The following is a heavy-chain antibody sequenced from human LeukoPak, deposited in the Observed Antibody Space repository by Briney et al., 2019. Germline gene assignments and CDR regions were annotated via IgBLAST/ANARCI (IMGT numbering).Heavy chain of an antibody. CDR1: GFTFSSYN. CDR2: ISSSSSYI. Sequence: GGSLRLSCAAPGFTFSSYNMNWVRQAPGKGLEWVSSISSSSSYIYYADSVKGRFTISRDNANNSLYLQMDSLRAEDTAVYYCAKDVRSDYFDYWGQGTLVTVSS. V-gene: IGHV3-21*01. J-gene: IGHJ4*02. CDR3: AKDVRSDYFDY.